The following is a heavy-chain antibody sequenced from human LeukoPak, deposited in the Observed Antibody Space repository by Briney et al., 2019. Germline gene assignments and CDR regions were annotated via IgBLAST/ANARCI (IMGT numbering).Heavy chain of an antibody. D-gene: IGHD3/OR15-3a*01. CDR1: GFTFSSSS. CDR3: AATRYVDWLPEY. CDR2: ISSSSSYI. Sequence: PGGSLRLSCAASGFTFSSSSMKCVRQAPGEGLEWVSSISSSSSYIYYADSVKGRYNFSRDNAKNSLCLQMNRLRAEDTGVYYCAATRYVDWLPEY. J-gene: IGHJ1*01. V-gene: IGHV3-21*01.